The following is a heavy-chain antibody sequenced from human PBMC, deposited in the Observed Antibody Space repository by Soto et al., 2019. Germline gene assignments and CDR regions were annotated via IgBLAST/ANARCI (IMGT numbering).Heavy chain of an antibody. CDR3: ARAGYSGYDLPLFFDY. D-gene: IGHD5-12*01. CDR2: IYYSGST. Sequence: SETLSLTCTVSGGSISSGDYYWSWIRQPPGKGLEWIGYIYYSGSTYYNPSLKSRVTISVDTSKNQFSLKLSSVTAADTAVYYCARAGYSGYDLPLFFDYWGQGTLVTVSS. CDR1: GGSISSGDYY. J-gene: IGHJ4*02. V-gene: IGHV4-30-4*01.